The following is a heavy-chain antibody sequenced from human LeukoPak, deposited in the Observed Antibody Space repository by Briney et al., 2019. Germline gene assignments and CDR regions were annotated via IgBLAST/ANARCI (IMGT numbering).Heavy chain of an antibody. J-gene: IGHJ5*02. CDR1: GYTFTGYY. V-gene: IGHV1-2*02. Sequence: ASVKVSCKASGYTFTGYYMHWVRQAPGQGLEWMGWINPNSGGTNYAQKFQGRVTMTRNTSISTAYMELSSLRSEDTAVYYCARGLPGIAAAGTFNWFDPWGQGTLVTVSS. CDR3: ARGLPGIAAAGTFNWFDP. D-gene: IGHD6-13*01. CDR2: INPNSGGT.